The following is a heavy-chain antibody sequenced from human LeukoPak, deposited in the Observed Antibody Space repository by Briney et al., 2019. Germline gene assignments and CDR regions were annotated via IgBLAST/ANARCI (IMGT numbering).Heavy chain of an antibody. D-gene: IGHD1-7*01. Sequence: SETLSLTCAVYGGSFSGYYWTWIRQPPGKGLEWIGEINHRGVTKYSPSLMSRVTISVDTSKNQFSLRLTSVTAADRAVYYCARIPRRTTGFDPWGQGTLVTVSS. CDR3: ARIPRRTTGFDP. CDR2: INHRGVT. V-gene: IGHV4-34*01. CDR1: GGSFSGYY. J-gene: IGHJ5*02.